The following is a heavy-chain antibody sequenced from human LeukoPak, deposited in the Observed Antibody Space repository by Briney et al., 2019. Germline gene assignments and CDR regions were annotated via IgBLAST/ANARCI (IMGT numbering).Heavy chain of an antibody. CDR2: ISASSGST. CDR1: GFTFRSYG. V-gene: IGHV3-23*01. Sequence: GSLRLSCAGSGFTFRSYGMSWVRQAPGKGPQWVSAISASSGSTYYADSVKGRFTISRDNSKNTLYLQMNNLSVEDTAVYYCAKLGTSHMVDDYYDYWGQGTLVTVSS. CDR3: AKLGTSHMVDDYYDY. D-gene: IGHD2-21*01. J-gene: IGHJ4*02.